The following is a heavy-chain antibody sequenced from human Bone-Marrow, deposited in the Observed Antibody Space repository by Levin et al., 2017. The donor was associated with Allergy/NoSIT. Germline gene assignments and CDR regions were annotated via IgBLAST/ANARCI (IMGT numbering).Heavy chain of an antibody. J-gene: IGHJ4*02. D-gene: IGHD3-10*01. Sequence: ASVKVSCKASGYTFSNYYMHWVRQAPGQGLEWMGWINPYSGDTKYAHKFLGRVTMTRDTFIRTGYMEMTRLTSDDTAIYYCARGVLDYGSGSFDYWGQGTLVTVSS. V-gene: IGHV1-2*02. CDR2: INPYSGDT. CDR1: GYTFSNYY. CDR3: ARGVLDYGSGSFDY.